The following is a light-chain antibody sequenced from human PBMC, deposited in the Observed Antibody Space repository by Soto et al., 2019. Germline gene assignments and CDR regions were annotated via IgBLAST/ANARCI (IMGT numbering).Light chain of an antibody. CDR1: SSDVGGYDF. V-gene: IGLV2-14*03. Sequence: QSALTQPASVSGSPGQSITISCTGTSSDVGGYDFVSWYQHHPGKAPRLMIYDVSHRPSGVSDRFSASKSGNTASLTISGLLAEDEADYYCSSYAGSSNVFGTGTKLTVL. CDR3: SSYAGSSNV. CDR2: DVS. J-gene: IGLJ1*01.